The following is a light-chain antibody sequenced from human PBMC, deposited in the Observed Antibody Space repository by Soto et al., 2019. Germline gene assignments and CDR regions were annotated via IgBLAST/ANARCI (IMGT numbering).Light chain of an antibody. J-gene: IGLJ1*01. CDR2: IND. V-gene: IGLV1-44*01. Sequence: QSSLTQPPSSSGTPGQRITISCSGSSSNIGDNPVNWYQQLPGAAPKLLIYINDQRPSGVPDRFSGSKSGTSASLAISGLQPEDEADYYCAAWDDSLNALFGTGTKVNVL. CDR1: SSNIGDNP. CDR3: AAWDDSLNAL.